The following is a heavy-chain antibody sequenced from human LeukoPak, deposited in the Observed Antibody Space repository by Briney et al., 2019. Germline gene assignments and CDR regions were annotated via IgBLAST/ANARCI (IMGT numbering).Heavy chain of an antibody. Sequence: SETLSLTCAVSGGSLISTTYYWGWIRQPPGKGLEWIGSIYYSGSTYYNPSLKSHVTVSVDMSKNQFSLQLSSVTAADTAVYYCARAPRTGAWDMITFGGVIVHGDAFDFWGQGTMVTVSS. CDR3: ARAPRTGAWDMITFGGVIVHGDAFDF. D-gene: IGHD3-16*02. CDR1: GGSLISTTYY. CDR2: IYYSGST. J-gene: IGHJ3*01. V-gene: IGHV4-39*07.